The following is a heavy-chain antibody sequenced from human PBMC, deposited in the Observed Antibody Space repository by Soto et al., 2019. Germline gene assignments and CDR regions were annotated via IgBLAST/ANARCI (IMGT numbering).Heavy chain of an antibody. V-gene: IGHV3-15*01. Sequence: PGGSLRLSCAASGFSVSAYYMGWIRQPPGKGLEWISYISGDSVDTNHAAPVKGRFTISRDDSKNTLYLQMNSLKTEDTAVYYCTTDSPSYYYDSSGYYTSAFDYWGQGTLVTVSS. CDR2: ISGDSVDT. CDR3: TTDSPSYYYDSSGYYTSAFDY. CDR1: GFSVSAYY. D-gene: IGHD3-22*01. J-gene: IGHJ4*02.